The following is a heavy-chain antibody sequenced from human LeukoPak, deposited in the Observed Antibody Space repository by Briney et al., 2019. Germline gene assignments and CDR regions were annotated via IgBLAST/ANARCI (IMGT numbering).Heavy chain of an antibody. D-gene: IGHD5-12*01. CDR1: GFTVSSNY. V-gene: IGHV3-66*02. J-gene: IGHJ5*02. CDR2: IYSGSST. CDR3: ARGVAPAHFDP. Sequence: QPGGSLSLSCAASGFTVSSNYMTWVRQAPGKGLEWVSVIYSGSSTYYTDSVKGRFTISRDNSKNTLYLQMNSLRTEDTAVYYCARGVAPAHFDPWGQGTLVTVSS.